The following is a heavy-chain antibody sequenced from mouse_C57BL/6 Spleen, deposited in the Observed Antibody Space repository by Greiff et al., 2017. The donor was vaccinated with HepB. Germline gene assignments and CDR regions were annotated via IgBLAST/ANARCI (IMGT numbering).Heavy chain of an antibody. Sequence: DVKLVESGGGLVKPGGSLKLSCAASGFTFSSYAMSWVRQTPEKRLEWVATISDGGSYTYYPDNVKGRFTISRDNAKNNLYLQMSHLKSEDTAMYYCARDRYYGSSPHYYAMDYWGQGTSVTVSS. V-gene: IGHV5-4*01. CDR3: ARDRYYGSSPHYYAMDY. J-gene: IGHJ4*01. D-gene: IGHD1-1*01. CDR2: ISDGGSYT. CDR1: GFTFSSYA.